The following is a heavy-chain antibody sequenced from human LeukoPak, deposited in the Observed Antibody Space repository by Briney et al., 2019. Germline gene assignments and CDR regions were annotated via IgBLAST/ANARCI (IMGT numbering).Heavy chain of an antibody. CDR2: ISPYNGNT. D-gene: IGHD3-16*01. CDR3: ARGGRGLPVAY. Sequence: ASVKVTCKASGYKFTNYGISWVRQAPGQGLEWMGWISPYNGNTIYAQKLQGRVTMTTDTSTSTAYMELRSLRSDDTAVYYCARGGRGLPVAYWGQGTLVTVSS. V-gene: IGHV1-18*01. J-gene: IGHJ4*02. CDR1: GYKFTNYG.